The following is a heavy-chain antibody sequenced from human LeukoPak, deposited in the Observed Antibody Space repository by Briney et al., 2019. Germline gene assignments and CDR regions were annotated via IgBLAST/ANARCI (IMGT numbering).Heavy chain of an antibody. Sequence: GGSLRLSCAASGFTFSSYGMHWVRQPPGKGLEWVAFIRNDGNNEYYVNSVKRRSTISRDNSQNTLYLHMNSLRADDTAVYHCAKPYDTSGYYSVYFDYWGQGTLVTVSS. D-gene: IGHD3-22*01. CDR2: IRNDGNNE. CDR3: AKPYDTSGYYSVYFDY. CDR1: GFTFSSYG. V-gene: IGHV3-30*02. J-gene: IGHJ4*02.